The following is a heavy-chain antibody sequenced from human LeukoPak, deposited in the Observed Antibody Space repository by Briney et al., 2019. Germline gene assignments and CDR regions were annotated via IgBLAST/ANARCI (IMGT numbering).Heavy chain of an antibody. CDR2: ISSSGSTI. Sequence: GGSLRLSCAASGFTFSSYEMNWVRQAPGKGLEWVSYISSSGSTIYYADSVKGRFTISRDNSKNTLYLQMNSLRAEDTAVYYCAREGGAHGGRAFDIWGQGTMVTVSS. D-gene: IGHD3-10*01. V-gene: IGHV3-48*03. CDR1: GFTFSSYE. CDR3: AREGGAHGGRAFDI. J-gene: IGHJ3*02.